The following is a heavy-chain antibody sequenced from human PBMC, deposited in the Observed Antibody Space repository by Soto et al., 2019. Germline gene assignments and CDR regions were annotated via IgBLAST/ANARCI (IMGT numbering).Heavy chain of an antibody. D-gene: IGHD2-15*01. CDR3: AREAGGACFDI. V-gene: IGHV1-3*01. J-gene: IGHJ3*02. CDR2: INAGNGNT. CDR1: GYTFTSYA. Sequence: ASVKVSRKASGYTFTSYAMHWVRQAPGQRLEWMGWINAGNGNTKYSQKFQGRVTITRDTSASTAYMELGSLRSEDTAVYYCAREAGGACFDIWGQGTTVTVSS.